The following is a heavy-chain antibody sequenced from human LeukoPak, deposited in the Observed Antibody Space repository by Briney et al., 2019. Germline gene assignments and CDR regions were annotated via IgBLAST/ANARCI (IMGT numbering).Heavy chain of an antibody. CDR1: GFTFSSYS. CDR3: ARAGLRALFPDGDYVDC. J-gene: IGHJ4*02. D-gene: IGHD4-17*01. Sequence: PGGSLRLSCAASGFTFSSYSMNWVRQAPGKGLEWVSYISSSSSTIYYADSVKGRFTISRDNAKNSLYLQMNSLRAEDTAVYYCARAGLRALFPDGDYVDCWGQGTLVTVSS. V-gene: IGHV3-48*01. CDR2: ISSSSSTI.